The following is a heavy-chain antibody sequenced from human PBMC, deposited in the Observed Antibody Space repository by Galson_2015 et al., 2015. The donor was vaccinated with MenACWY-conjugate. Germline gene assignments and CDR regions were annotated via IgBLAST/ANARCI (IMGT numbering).Heavy chain of an antibody. CDR1: GFTFNNYW. D-gene: IGHD1-1*01. CDR3: ARYNNYAFDS. J-gene: IGHJ4*02. CDR2: IKDDGSFA. Sequence: SLRLSCAASGFTFNNYWMHWVRHPPGKGLEWFSYIKDDGSFANYANSVKGRFTISTDNAKNMVYLQMDGLGDEDSAVYFCARYNNYAFDSWGQGTLVTVSS. V-gene: IGHV3-74*01.